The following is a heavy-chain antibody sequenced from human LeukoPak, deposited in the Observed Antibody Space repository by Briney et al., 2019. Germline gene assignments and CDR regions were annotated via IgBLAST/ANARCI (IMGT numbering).Heavy chain of an antibody. J-gene: IGHJ5*02. D-gene: IGHD4-17*01. CDR1: GGSFSGYY. Sequence: PSETLSLTCAVYGGSFSGYYWSWIRQHPGKGLEWIGEINHSGSTNYNPSLKSRVTISVDTSKNQFSLKLSSVTAADTAVYCCARGVTVTTQNWFDPWGQGTLVTASS. V-gene: IGHV4-34*01. CDR3: ARGVTVTTQNWFDP. CDR2: INHSGST.